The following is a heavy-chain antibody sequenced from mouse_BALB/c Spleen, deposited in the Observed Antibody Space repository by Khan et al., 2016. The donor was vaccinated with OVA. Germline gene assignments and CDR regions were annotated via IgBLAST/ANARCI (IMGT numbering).Heavy chain of an antibody. Sequence: QVQLQQSGAELARPGASVKMSCKASGYTFTSYTMHWVKQRPGQGMEWIGYINPRSGFTNYNQKFKDKATLTADKSSSTASMHMQSMTSEDSAVYDCARKTTVYAMDFWGQGTSLTVSS. J-gene: IGHJ4*01. CDR2: INPRSGFT. CDR1: GYTFTSYT. CDR3: ARKTTVYAMDF. D-gene: IGHD1-1*01. V-gene: IGHV1-4*01.